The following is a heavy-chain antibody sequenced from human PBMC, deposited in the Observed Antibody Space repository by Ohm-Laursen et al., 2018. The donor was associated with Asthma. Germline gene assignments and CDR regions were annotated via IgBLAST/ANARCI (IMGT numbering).Heavy chain of an antibody. CDR3: AKGQSYYYGSGNKVS. Sequence: GQTLSLTCAASGFTFSSYAMSWVRQAPGKGLEWVSAISGSGGSTYYADSVKGRFTISRDNSKNTLYLQMNSLRAEDTAVYYCAKGQSYYYGSGNKVSWGQGTLVTVSS. CDR2: ISGSGGST. J-gene: IGHJ5*02. V-gene: IGHV3-23*01. CDR1: GFTFSSYA. D-gene: IGHD3-10*01.